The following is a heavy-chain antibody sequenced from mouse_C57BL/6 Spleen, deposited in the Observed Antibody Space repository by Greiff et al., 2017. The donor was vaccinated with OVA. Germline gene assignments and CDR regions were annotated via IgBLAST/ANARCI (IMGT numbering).Heavy chain of an antibody. CDR2: IDPEDGDT. J-gene: IGHJ3*01. Sequence: VQLQQSGAELVRPGASVKLSCTASGFNIKDYYMHWVKQRPEQGLEWIGRIDPEDGDTEYAPKFQGKATMTADTSSNTAYLQLSSLTSEDTAVYYCTTLYGSPSLAWFAYWGQGTLVTVSA. D-gene: IGHD1-1*01. CDR3: TTLYGSPSLAWFAY. V-gene: IGHV14-1*01. CDR1: GFNIKDYY.